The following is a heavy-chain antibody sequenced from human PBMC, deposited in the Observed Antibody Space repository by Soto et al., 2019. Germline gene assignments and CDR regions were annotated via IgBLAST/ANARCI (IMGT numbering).Heavy chain of an antibody. Sequence: QVQLVESGGGVVQPGRSLRLSCAASGFTFSSYGMHWVRQAPGKGLEWVAVIWYDGSNKYYADSVKGRFTISRDNSKNTLYLQMNSLRAEDTAVYYCARERKSGYFDYWGKGTLVTVSS. V-gene: IGHV3-33*01. CDR2: IWYDGSNK. D-gene: IGHD3-3*01. J-gene: IGHJ4*02. CDR3: ARERKSGYFDY. CDR1: GFTFSSYG.